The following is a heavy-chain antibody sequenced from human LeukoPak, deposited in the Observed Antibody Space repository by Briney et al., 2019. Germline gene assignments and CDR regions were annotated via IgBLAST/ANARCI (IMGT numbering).Heavy chain of an antibody. CDR2: GYHIGST. V-gene: IGHV4-34*01. Sequence: SETLSLTCAVYGGSFSGYYWSWIRQPPGKGLEWIGSGYHIGSTYSNPSLRSRVTILIDIFKNQFSLKMSSVTAADTAIYYCARVGDYGDYVNWFDPWGPGTLVTVSS. CDR1: GGSFSGYY. CDR3: ARVGDYGDYVNWFDP. J-gene: IGHJ5*02. D-gene: IGHD4-17*01.